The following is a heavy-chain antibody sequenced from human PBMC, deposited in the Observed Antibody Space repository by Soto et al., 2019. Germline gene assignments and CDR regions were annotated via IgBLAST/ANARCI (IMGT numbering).Heavy chain of an antibody. CDR2: ISSSDSII. Sequence: GGSLRLSCAASGFTFSDYYMSWIRQAPGKGLEWVSYISSSDSIIYYADSVKGRFTISRDNAKISLYLQMNSLRAEDTAVYYCARDLGYYDSSGYFDYWGQGTLVAVSS. V-gene: IGHV3-11*01. CDR3: ARDLGYYDSSGYFDY. CDR1: GFTFSDYY. J-gene: IGHJ4*02. D-gene: IGHD3-22*01.